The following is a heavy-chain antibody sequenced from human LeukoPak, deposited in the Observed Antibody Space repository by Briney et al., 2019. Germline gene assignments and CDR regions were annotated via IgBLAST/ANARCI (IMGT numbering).Heavy chain of an antibody. CDR3: ARSTGDYDILTGYYGSNWFDP. D-gene: IGHD3-9*01. J-gene: IGHJ5*02. CDR2: ISSSSSTI. CDR1: GFTFSSYS. V-gene: IGHV3-48*01. Sequence: GGSLRLSCAASGFTFSSYSMNWVRQAPGKGLEWVSYISSSSSTIYYADSVKGRFTISRDNAKNSLYLQMNSLRAEDTAVYYCARSTGDYDILTGYYGSNWFDPWGQGTLVTVSS.